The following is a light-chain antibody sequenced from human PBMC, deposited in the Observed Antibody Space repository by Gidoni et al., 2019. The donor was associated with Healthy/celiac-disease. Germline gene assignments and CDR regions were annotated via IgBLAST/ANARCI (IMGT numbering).Light chain of an antibody. CDR3: QQSYSTPRT. CDR2: AAS. Sequence: DIQMTQSPSSLSTSVGDRVTITYRASQNISSYLNWYQQKPGKAPKLLIYAASSLQSGVPSRFSGSGSGTDFTLTISSLQPEDFATYYCQQSYSTPRTFGQGTKVEIK. CDR1: QNISSY. V-gene: IGKV1-39*01. J-gene: IGKJ1*01.